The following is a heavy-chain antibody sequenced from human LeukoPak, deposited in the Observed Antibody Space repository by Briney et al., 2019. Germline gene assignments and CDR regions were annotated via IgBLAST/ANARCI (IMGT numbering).Heavy chain of an antibody. D-gene: IGHD3-10*01. CDR1: GYTLTELS. CDR2: FDPEDGET. J-gene: IGHJ4*02. V-gene: IGHV1-24*01. CDR3: ATAPIEAHDGSGSYPNDY. Sequence: ASVEVSCKVSGYTLTELSMHWVRQAPGKGLEWMGGFDPEDGETVYAQKFQGRVTMTEDTSTDTAYMELSSLRSEDTAVYYCATAPIEAHDGSGSYPNDYWGQGTLVTVSS.